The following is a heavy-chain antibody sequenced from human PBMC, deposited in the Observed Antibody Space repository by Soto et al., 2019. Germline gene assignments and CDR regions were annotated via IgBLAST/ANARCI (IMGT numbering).Heavy chain of an antibody. J-gene: IGHJ4*02. CDR3: RAVPYDILTGYYMGLDY. CDR2: INPSGGST. Sequence: ASVKVSCKASGYTFTSYYMHWVRQAPGQGLEWMGIINPSGGSTSYAQKFPGRVTMTRDTSTSTVYMELSSLRSEDTAVYYCRAVPYDILTGYYMGLDYWGQGTLVTVSS. CDR1: GYTFTSYY. D-gene: IGHD3-9*01. V-gene: IGHV1-46*01.